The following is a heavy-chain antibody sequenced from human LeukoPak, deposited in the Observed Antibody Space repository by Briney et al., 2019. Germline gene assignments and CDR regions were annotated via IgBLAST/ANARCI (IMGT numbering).Heavy chain of an antibody. V-gene: IGHV1-8*01. D-gene: IGHD3-22*01. CDR3: ARAGVLGNYYDSSGYNWFDP. CDR2: MNPNSGNT. J-gene: IGHJ5*02. Sequence: ASVKVSCKASGYTFTSYDINWVRQATGQGLEWMGWMNPNSGNTGYAQKFQGRVTMTRDTSTSTVYMELSSLRSEDTAVYYCARAGVLGNYYDSSGYNWFDPWGQGTLVTVSS. CDR1: GYTFTSYD.